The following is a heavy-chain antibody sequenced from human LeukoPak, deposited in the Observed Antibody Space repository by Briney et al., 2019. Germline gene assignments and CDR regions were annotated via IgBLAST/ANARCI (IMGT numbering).Heavy chain of an antibody. V-gene: IGHV3-33*08. D-gene: IGHD3-10*01. CDR1: GFTFSSYW. J-gene: IGHJ4*02. Sequence: GGSLRLSCAASGFTFSSYWMHWVRQAPGKGLEWVAVVRNDGSNAYHADSVKGRFTISRDNSKNTLYLQMNSLRGEDTAVYYCARDSGSRWFGPIDNWGQGTLVIVSS. CDR3: ARDSGSRWFGPIDN. CDR2: VRNDGSNA.